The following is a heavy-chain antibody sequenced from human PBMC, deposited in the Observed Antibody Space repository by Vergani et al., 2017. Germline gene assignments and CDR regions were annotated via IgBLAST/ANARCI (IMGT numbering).Heavy chain of an antibody. CDR2: IIPGASTF. CDR3: AKNPGIATTRHYYAMDV. Sequence: LEESGGGSVKPGVSLRLSCAASGFKFIDHYMRWIRQAPGKGLEWVSHIIPGASTFSYTDSVTGRFTVSRNNDNNSLTLDMTTLRVENTAVYYCAKNPGIATTRHYYAMDVWGQGTTVTVSS. J-gene: IGHJ6*02. CDR1: GFKFIDHY. V-gene: IGHV3-11*04. D-gene: IGHD6-13*01.